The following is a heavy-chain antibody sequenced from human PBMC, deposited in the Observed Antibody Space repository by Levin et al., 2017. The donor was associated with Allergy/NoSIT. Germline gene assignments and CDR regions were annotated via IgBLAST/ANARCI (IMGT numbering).Heavy chain of an antibody. Sequence: GESLKISCAASGFTFDDYTMHWVRQAPGKGLEWVSLISWDGGSTYYADSVKGRFTISRDNSKNSLYLQMNSLRTEDTALYYCAKASYGSGSYLDYWGQGTLVTVSS. CDR2: ISWDGGST. J-gene: IGHJ4*02. D-gene: IGHD3-10*01. V-gene: IGHV3-43*01. CDR1: GFTFDDYT. CDR3: AKASYGSGSYLDY.